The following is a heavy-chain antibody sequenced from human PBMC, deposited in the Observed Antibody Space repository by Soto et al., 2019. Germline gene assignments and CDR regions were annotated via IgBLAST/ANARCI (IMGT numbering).Heavy chain of an antibody. CDR3: VRDVVWGATLIWGVVARGFDS. CDR2: ISPYNGQT. CDR1: GYTFINYG. D-gene: IGHD3-16*01. Sequence: QAQLVQSGAEVRKPGASVNVSCRTSGYTFINYGVSWVRQAPGQGLVWMGWISPYNGQTTVAQNFQGRVTLTSDATARIVNMEVKSLRSDDTAMYFCVRDVVWGATLIWGVVARGFDSWGQWTPVTVSS. J-gene: IGHJ3*01. V-gene: IGHV1-18*01.